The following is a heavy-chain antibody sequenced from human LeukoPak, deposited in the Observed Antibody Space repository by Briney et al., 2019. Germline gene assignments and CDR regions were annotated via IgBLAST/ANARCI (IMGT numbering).Heavy chain of an antibody. CDR3: AAEGGGGTFDI. J-gene: IGHJ3*02. Sequence: GASVKVSCKASGFTFTSSAMQWVRQARGQRLEWIGWIVVGSGNTNYAQKFQERDTITRDMSTSTAYMELSSLRSEDTAVYYCAAEGGGGTFDIWGQGTMVTVSS. CDR1: GFTFTSSA. D-gene: IGHD4-23*01. V-gene: IGHV1-58*02. CDR2: IVVGSGNT.